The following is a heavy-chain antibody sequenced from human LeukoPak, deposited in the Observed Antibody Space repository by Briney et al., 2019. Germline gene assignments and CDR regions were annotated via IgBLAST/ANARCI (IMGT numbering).Heavy chain of an antibody. V-gene: IGHV4-39*07. CDR1: GGSISSSSYY. D-gene: IGHD3-9*01. J-gene: IGHJ3*02. Sequence: SETLSLTCTVSGGSISSSSYYWGWIRQPPGKGLEWIGSIYYSGSTYYNPSLKGRVTISVETSKNQFSLKLSSVTAADTAVYYCARTLRYFDWFNKAYDAFDIWGQGTMVTVSS. CDR2: IYYSGST. CDR3: ARTLRYFDWFNKAYDAFDI.